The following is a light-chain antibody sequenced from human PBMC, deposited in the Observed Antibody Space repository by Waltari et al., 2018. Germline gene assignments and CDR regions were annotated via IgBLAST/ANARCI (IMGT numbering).Light chain of an antibody. CDR3: SSYAGSNNYV. V-gene: IGLV2-8*01. J-gene: IGLJ1*01. Sequence: QSALTQPPSASGSPGQPVTIPCPGTSSDVGGDNSASWYQQHPDKAPKLMIYEVTKRPSGVPDRFSGSKSGHTASLTVSGLQPEDEADYYCSSYAGSNNYVFGTGTEVPVL. CDR2: EVT. CDR1: SSDVGGDNS.